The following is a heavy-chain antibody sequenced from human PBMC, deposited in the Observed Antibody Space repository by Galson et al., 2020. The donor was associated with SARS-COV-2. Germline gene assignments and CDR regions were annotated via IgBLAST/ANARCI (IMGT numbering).Heavy chain of an antibody. Sequence: PGGSLRLSCAASGFTFSSYSMNWVSQAPGKGLEWISYISSSSNTIYYADSVKGRFTISRDTAKNSLYLQMNSLRAEDSAVYYCARDDYTKGREDFDYWGQGTLVTVSS. CDR2: ISSSSNTI. J-gene: IGHJ4*02. D-gene: IGHD4-4*01. CDR1: GFTFSSYS. CDR3: ARDDYTKGREDFDY. V-gene: IGHV3-48*01.